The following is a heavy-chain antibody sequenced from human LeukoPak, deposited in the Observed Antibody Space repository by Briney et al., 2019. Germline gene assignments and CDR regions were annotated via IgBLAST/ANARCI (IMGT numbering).Heavy chain of an antibody. Sequence: SETLSLTCTVSGYSISSGYYWGWIRQPPGKGLEWIGSIYHSGRTFYNPSLKSRVTISVDTSKNQFSLKLTSVTAADTAVYYCARYSSSWPYYFDYWGQGTLVTVSS. J-gene: IGHJ4*02. CDR1: GYSISSGYY. D-gene: IGHD6-13*01. CDR2: IYHSGRT. CDR3: ARYSSSWPYYFDY. V-gene: IGHV4-38-2*02.